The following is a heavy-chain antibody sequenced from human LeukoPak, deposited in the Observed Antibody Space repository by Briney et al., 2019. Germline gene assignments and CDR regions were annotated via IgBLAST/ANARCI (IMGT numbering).Heavy chain of an antibody. Sequence: GGSLRLSCAASGFTFSSYAMHWVRQAPGKGLEWVAVISYDGSNKYYADSVKGRFTISRDNSKNTLYLQMNSLRAEDTAVYYCAREIGVAAAGDYWGQGTLVTVS. CDR1: GFTFSSYA. J-gene: IGHJ4*02. V-gene: IGHV3-30-3*01. D-gene: IGHD6-13*01. CDR2: ISYDGSNK. CDR3: AREIGVAAAGDY.